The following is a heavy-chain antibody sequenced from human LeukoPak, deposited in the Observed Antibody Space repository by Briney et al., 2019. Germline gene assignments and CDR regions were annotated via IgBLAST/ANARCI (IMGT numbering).Heavy chain of an antibody. J-gene: IGHJ4*02. D-gene: IGHD6-19*01. CDR1: GFTFSDYS. V-gene: IGHV3-11*06. Sequence: GGSLRLSCAASGFTFSDYSMSWIRQAPGKGLEWVSYITSSSSFTNYADSVKDRFTISRDNAKNSLYLQMNSLRAEDTAVYYCARGFVYSSSPYDYWGQGTLVTVSS. CDR3: ARGFVYSSSPYDY. CDR2: ITSSSSFT.